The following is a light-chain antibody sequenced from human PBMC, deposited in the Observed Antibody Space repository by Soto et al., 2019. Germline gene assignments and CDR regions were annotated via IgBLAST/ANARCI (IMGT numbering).Light chain of an antibody. CDR3: QHRSNWPRLT. J-gene: IGKJ4*01. Sequence: EILMTHSPDTLSVSPGESATLSCRASQRVYSNLAWYQQNPGQAPRLLIYDASNRATGIPARFSGSGSGTDFTLTISSLEPEDFAVYYCQHRSNWPRLTFGGGTKVDIK. V-gene: IGKV3-11*01. CDR2: DAS. CDR1: QRVYSN.